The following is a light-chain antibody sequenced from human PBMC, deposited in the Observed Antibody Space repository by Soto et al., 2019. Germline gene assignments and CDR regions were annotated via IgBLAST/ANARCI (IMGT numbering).Light chain of an antibody. J-gene: IGKJ1*01. CDR1: QSVSSSY. CDR2: GAC. V-gene: IGKV3-20*01. Sequence: EIVLTQSPGTLSLSPGERATLSCRARQSVSSSYLAWYQQKPGQAPRLLIYGACSRATGIPDRFSGSVSGTGFTLTISRLEPEDFAVYYCQQYGSSPPWTFGQGTKVDIK. CDR3: QQYGSSPPWT.